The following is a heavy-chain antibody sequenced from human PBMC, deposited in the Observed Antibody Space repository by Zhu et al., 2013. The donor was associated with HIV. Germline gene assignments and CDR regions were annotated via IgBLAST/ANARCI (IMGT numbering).Heavy chain of an antibody. CDR3: ARDRGYSGYLTIDP. D-gene: IGHD5-12*01. CDR1: GYTFTSYA. V-gene: IGHV1-3*01. J-gene: IGHJ5*02. CDR2: INAGNGNT. Sequence: QVQLVQSGAEVKKPGASVKVSCKASGYTFTSYAMHWVRQAPGQRLEWMGWINAGNGNTKYSQKFQGRVTITRDTSASTAYMELSSLRSEDTAVYYCARDRGYSGYLTIDPWGQGTLVTVSS.